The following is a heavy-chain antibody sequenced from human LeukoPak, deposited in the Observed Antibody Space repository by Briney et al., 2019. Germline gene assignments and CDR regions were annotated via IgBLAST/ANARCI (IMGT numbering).Heavy chain of an antibody. V-gene: IGHV3-33*01. D-gene: IGHD3-10*01. J-gene: IGHJ4*02. Sequence: SCKASGYTFTSYYMHWVRQAPGKGLEWVTIIWSDGSNKYYADSVKGRFTISRDNSKNTLYLQMNSLRAEDTAVYYCARTPSVYYGSGNYFDYWGQGTLVTVSS. CDR1: GYTFTSYY. CDR3: ARTPSVYYGSGNYFDY. CDR2: IWSDGSNK.